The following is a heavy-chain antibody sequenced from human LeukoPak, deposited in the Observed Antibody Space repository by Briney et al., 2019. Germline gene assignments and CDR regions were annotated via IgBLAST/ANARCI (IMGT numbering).Heavy chain of an antibody. CDR3: AKGDFDWLLVLDY. CDR2: ISWDGGST. J-gene: IGHJ4*02. D-gene: IGHD3-9*01. V-gene: IGHV3-43*01. CDR1: GFTFDDYT. Sequence: GGSLRLSCAASGFTFDDYTMHWVRQAPGKGLEWVSLISWDGGSTYYADSVKGRFTISRDNSKNTLYLQMNSLRAEDTAVYYCAKGDFDWLLVLDYWGQGTLVTVSS.